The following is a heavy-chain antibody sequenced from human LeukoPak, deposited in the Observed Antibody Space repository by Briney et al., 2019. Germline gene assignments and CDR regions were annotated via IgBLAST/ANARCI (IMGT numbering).Heavy chain of an antibody. CDR2: MNPNSGNT. CDR1: GYTFTSYD. CDR3: ARSLFRTSGGYYYMDV. Sequence: AASVKVSCKASGYTFTSYDINWVRQAPGQGLEWMGWMNPNSGNTGYAQKFQGRVTITRNTSISTAYMELSSLRSEDTAVYYCARSLFRTSGGYYYMDVWDKGTTVTVSS. D-gene: IGHD3/OR15-3a*01. V-gene: IGHV1-8*03. J-gene: IGHJ6*03.